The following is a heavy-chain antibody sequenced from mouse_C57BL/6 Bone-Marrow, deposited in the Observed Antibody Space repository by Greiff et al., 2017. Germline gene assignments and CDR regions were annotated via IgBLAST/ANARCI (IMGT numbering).Heavy chain of an antibody. CDR3: ARPRNYYFDY. D-gene: IGHD3-1*01. J-gene: IGHJ2*01. Sequence: QVQLQQSGAELARPGASVKLSCKASGYTFTRYGISWVKQRTGQGLEWIGEIYPRSGNTYYNEKFKGKATLTADKSSSTAYMELSSLTSEDSAVYFCARPRNYYFDYWGQGTTLTVSS. CDR1: GYTFTRYG. V-gene: IGHV1-81*01. CDR2: IYPRSGNT.